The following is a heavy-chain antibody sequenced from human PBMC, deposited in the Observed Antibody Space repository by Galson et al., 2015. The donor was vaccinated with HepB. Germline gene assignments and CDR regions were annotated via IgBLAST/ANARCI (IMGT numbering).Heavy chain of an antibody. CDR3: TTDGRYLFGELYPDY. J-gene: IGHJ4*02. D-gene: IGHD3-10*01. CDR2: IKSKTDGGTT. CDR1: GFTFSNAW. V-gene: IGHV3-15*07. Sequence: SLRLSCAASGFTFSNAWMNWVRQAPGKGLEWVGRIKSKTDGGTTDYAAPVKGRFTISRDDSKNTLYLQMNSLKTEDTAVYYCTTDGRYLFGELYPDYWGQGTLVTVSS.